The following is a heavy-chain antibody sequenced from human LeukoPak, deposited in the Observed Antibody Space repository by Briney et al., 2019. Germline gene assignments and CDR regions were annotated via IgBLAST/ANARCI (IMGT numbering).Heavy chain of an antibody. CDR1: GYSFTSYW. V-gene: IGHV5-51*01. D-gene: IGHD3-22*01. Sequence: GESLKISCKGSGYSFTSYWIGWVRQMPGKGLEWMGIIYPGDSDTRYSPSFQGQVTISADKSISTAYLQWSSLKASDTAMYYCAGYYDSSGYYPTGAFDIWGQGTMVTVSS. CDR2: IYPGDSDT. CDR3: AGYYDSSGYYPTGAFDI. J-gene: IGHJ3*02.